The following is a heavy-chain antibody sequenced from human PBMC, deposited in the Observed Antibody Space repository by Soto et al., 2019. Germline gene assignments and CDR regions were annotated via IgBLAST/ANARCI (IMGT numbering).Heavy chain of an antibody. J-gene: IGHJ3*02. CDR2: ISSDGSST. V-gene: IGHV3-74*01. CDR3: ARCWYYYDGSSYFSGEAFDI. D-gene: IGHD3-22*01. CDR1: GFTFSSYW. Sequence: EVQLVESGGGLVQPGGSLRLSCEASGFTFSSYWMHWVRQGPGKELVWVSRISSDGSSTNYADSVKGRFTISRDNAKNTLYLQMNRLRAEDTAVYYCARCWYYYDGSSYFSGEAFDIWGHGTMVTVSS.